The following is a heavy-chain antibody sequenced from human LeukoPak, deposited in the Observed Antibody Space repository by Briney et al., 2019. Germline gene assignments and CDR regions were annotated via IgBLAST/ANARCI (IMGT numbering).Heavy chain of an antibody. J-gene: IGHJ4*02. V-gene: IGHV3-30*18. CDR1: GFTFSSYG. CDR3: AKGRYTGSSFFDY. D-gene: IGHD3-10*01. CDR2: ISYDGSNK. Sequence: GRSLRLSCAASGFTFSSYGMHWVRQAPGKGLEWVALISYDGSNKYYSDSVKGRLTISRDNSKNTLYLQMNSLRPEDTAVYYCAKGRYTGSSFFDYWGQGTLVTVSS.